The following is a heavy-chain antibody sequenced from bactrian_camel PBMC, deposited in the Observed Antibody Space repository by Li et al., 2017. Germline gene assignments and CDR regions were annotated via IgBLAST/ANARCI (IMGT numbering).Heavy chain of an antibody. D-gene: IGHD5*01. Sequence: HVQLVESGGGSVEAGGSLRLSCVASGYTANTNCVGWYRQAPGKEREGVAVFYTTNGHTDYTESVKGRFTISRDDAKNTLILQMNGLKSDDTAMYYCAVDSRPSSWGNWYDRSEYNHWGQGTQVTVS. CDR3: AVDSRPSSWGNWYDRSEYNH. J-gene: IGHJ4*01. V-gene: IGHV3S54*01. CDR2: FYTTNGHT. CDR1: GYTANTNC.